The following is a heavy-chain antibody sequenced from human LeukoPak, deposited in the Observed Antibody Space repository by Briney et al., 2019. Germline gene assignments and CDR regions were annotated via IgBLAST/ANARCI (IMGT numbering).Heavy chain of an antibody. CDR3: ARDRWIQLWPGAFDI. D-gene: IGHD5-18*01. CDR1: GGTFSSYA. CDR2: IIPIFGTA. Sequence: SVKVSCKASGGTFSSYAVSWVRQAPGHGLEWMGGIIPIFGTANYAQKFQGRVTITAYKPTSTAYMELSSLRSEDTAVYYCARDRWIQLWPGAFDIWGQGTMVTVSS. V-gene: IGHV1-69*06. J-gene: IGHJ3*02.